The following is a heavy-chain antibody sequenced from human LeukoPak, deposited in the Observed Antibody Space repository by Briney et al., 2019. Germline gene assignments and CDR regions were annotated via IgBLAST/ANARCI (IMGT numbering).Heavy chain of an antibody. CDR3: ARSRIAAPFDP. V-gene: IGHV4-4*07. Sequence: KPSETLSLTCTVPGGSISSYYWSWIRQPAGKELEWIGRIYTSGSTNYNPTLKSRVTMSVDTSKNQFSLQLSSVTAADTAVYYCARSRIAAPFDPWGQGTPVTVSS. CDR2: IYTSGST. CDR1: GGSISSYY. J-gene: IGHJ5*02. D-gene: IGHD6-6*01.